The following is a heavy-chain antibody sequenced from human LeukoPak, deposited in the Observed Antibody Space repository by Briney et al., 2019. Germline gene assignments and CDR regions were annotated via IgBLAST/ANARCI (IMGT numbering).Heavy chain of an antibody. Sequence: ASVKVSCKASGYTFTSYYMHWVRQAPGQGLEWMGIINPSGGSTSYAQKFQGRVTMTRDMSTSTVYMELSSLRAEDTAVYYCAKDVGLIASPQSNLRERGYFDYWGQGTLVTVSS. CDR1: GYTFTSYY. CDR3: AKDVGLIASPQSNLRERGYFDY. J-gene: IGHJ4*02. V-gene: IGHV1-46*01. CDR2: INPSGGST. D-gene: IGHD3-22*01.